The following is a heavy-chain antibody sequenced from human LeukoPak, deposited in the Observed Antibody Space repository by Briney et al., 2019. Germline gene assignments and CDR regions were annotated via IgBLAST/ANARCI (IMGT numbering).Heavy chain of an antibody. V-gene: IGHV3-30*02. CDR1: GFTFSSYG. CDR2: IRYDGSNK. CDR3: AKDLEPHTPHPRGND. Sequence: GGSLRLSCAASGFTFSSYGMHWVRQAPGKGLEWVAFIRYDGSNKYYADSVKGRFTISRDNSKNTLYLQMNSLRAEDTAVYYCAKDLEPHTPHPRGNDWGQGTLVTVSS. D-gene: IGHD1-1*01. J-gene: IGHJ4*02.